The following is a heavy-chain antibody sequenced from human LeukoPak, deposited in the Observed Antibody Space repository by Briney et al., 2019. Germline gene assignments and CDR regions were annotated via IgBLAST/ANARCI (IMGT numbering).Heavy chain of an antibody. V-gene: IGHV3-48*03. J-gene: IGHJ4*02. CDR3: ARDLSGGKYYALGFDY. D-gene: IGHD2-15*01. CDR2: ITNSGSTK. CDR1: GFTFSTYE. Sequence: GGPLTLSCTASGFTFSTYEMNWVRQAPGKGLEWVLYITNSGSTKYYADSVKGRFSITRDNAEKSLYLEMNSLRVEDTAVYYCARDLSGGKYYALGFDYWGQGTLVTVSS.